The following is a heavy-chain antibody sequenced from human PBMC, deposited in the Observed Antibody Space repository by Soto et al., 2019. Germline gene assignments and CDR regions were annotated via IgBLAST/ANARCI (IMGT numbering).Heavy chain of an antibody. Sequence: GSLALTCAVYGGSFSGYYWGWIRPPPGKGLEWIGEINHSGSTNYNPSLNSRVTISVDTSKNQFSLKLSSVTAADTAVYYCARGADEWGHYRWFGESPKPNYGMDVWAQGTTVTVSS. CDR1: GGSFSGYY. J-gene: IGHJ6*02. CDR2: INHSGST. CDR3: ARGADEWGHYRWFGESPKPNYGMDV. V-gene: IGHV4-34*01. D-gene: IGHD3-10*01.